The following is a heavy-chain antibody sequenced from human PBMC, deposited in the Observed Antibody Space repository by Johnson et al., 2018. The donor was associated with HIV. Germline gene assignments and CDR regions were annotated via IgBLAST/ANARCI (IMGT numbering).Heavy chain of an antibody. D-gene: IGHD6-13*01. CDR1: GFTFSSYD. V-gene: IGHV3-13*01. J-gene: IGHJ3*02. CDR3: AKDTEAAAGTDDAFDI. CDR2: IGTAGDT. Sequence: VQLVESGGGLVQPGGSLRLSCAASGFTFSSYDMHWVRQATGKGLEWVSAIGTAGDTYYPGSVKGRFTISRDNAKNSLYLQMNSLRAEDTALYYCAKDTEAAAGTDDAFDIWGQGTMVTVSS.